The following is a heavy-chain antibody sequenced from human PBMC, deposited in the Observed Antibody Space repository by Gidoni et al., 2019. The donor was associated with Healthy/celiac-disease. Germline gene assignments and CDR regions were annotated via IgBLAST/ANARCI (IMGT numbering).Heavy chain of an antibody. CDR2: ISWNSGSR. CDR3: AKVVFGGYSYGYFGPYYFDY. CDR1: GFTFEDYA. V-gene: IGHV3-9*01. J-gene: IGHJ4*02. Sequence: EVQLVESGGGLVQPGRSLRLACAASGFTFEDYAMHWVRQAPGKGLECVSGISWNSGSRGYADSVKCRFTISRDNAKNSLYLQMNSLRAEDTALYYCAKVVFGGYSYGYFGPYYFDYWGQGTLVTVSS. D-gene: IGHD5-18*01.